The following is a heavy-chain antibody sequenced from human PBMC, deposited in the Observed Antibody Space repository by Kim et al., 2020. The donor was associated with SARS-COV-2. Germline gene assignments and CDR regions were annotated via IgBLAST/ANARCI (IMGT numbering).Heavy chain of an antibody. CDR1: GYTFTSYA. CDR2: IDADNGNT. Sequence: ASVKVSCKASGYTFTSYAFHWVRQAPGQGLEWMVWIDADNGNTKYSQKFQGRVTITRDTSARTAYMELSSLRSEDTAVYYCARNEDYWGQGTLVTVSS. V-gene: IGHV1-3*01. CDR3: ARNEDY. J-gene: IGHJ4*02.